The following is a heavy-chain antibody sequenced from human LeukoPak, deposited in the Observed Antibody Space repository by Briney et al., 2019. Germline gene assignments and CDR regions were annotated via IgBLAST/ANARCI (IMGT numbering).Heavy chain of an antibody. V-gene: IGHV1-2*02. J-gene: IGHJ4*02. CDR2: INPNSGGT. D-gene: IGHD3-9*01. CDR1: GYTFTVYN. Sequence: ASVRVSSTASGYTFTVYNMRSVRQGPQQRVEWMGWINPNSGGTNYAQKFQGRVTMTRDTSISTAYMELSRLRSDDTAVYYCARGGELRYFDWLSPFDYWGQGTLVTVSS. CDR3: ARGGELRYFDWLSPFDY.